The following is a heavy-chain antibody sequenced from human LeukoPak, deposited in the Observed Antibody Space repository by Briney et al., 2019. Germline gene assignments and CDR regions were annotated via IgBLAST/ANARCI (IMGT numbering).Heavy chain of an antibody. J-gene: IGHJ4*02. CDR3: ARADWDTAMIDY. CDR2: ISSSSSYI. D-gene: IGHD5-18*01. V-gene: IGHV3-21*01. Sequence: GGSLRLSCAASGFTFSSYSMNWVRQAPGKGLEWVSSISSSSSYIYYADSVKGRFTISRDNAKNSLYLQVNSLRAEDTAVYYCARADWDTAMIDYWGQGTLVTVSS. CDR1: GFTFSSYS.